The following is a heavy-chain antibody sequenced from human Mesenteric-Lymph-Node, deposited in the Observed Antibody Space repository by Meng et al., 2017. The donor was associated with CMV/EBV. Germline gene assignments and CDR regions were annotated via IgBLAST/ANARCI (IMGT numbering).Heavy chain of an antibody. CDR2: IYYSGST. D-gene: IGHD3-10*01. Sequence: QVQLQESGPGLVKHSQTLSLTCTVSGGSISSGDYYWSWIRQPPGKGLEWIGYIYYSGSTYYNPSLKSRVTISVDTSKNQFSLKLSSVTAADTAVYYCAREGSGSWFGAATFDYWGQGTLVTVSS. J-gene: IGHJ4*02. CDR3: AREGSGSWFGAATFDY. CDR1: GGSISSGDYY. V-gene: IGHV4-30-4*08.